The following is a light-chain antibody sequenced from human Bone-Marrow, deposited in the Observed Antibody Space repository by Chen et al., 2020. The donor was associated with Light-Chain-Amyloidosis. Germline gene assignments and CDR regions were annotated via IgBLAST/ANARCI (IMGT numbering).Light chain of an antibody. CDR2: EDD. CDR1: SGSIATNY. CDR3: QSYQGSSQGV. V-gene: IGLV6-57*01. Sequence: NFMLTQPHSVSESPGKTVIISGTRSSGSIATNYVQGYQQRPGSSPTTGIYEDDQRPSGVPDRFSGSIDRSSNSASLTISGLKTEDEADYYCQSYQGSSQGVFGGGTKLTVL. J-gene: IGLJ3*02.